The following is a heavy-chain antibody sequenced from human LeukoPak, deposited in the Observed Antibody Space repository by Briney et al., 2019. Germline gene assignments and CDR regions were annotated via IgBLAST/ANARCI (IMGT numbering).Heavy chain of an antibody. CDR1: GFTFSSYS. Sequence: GGSLRLSCAASGFTFSSYSMNWVRQAPGKGLEWVSSISSSSSYIYYADSVKGRFTISRDNAKNSLYLQMNSLRAEDTAVYYCARDVAHRTVPPSWGQGTLVTVSS. J-gene: IGHJ4*02. CDR3: ARDVAHRTVPPS. D-gene: IGHD6-6*01. V-gene: IGHV3-21*01. CDR2: ISSSSSYI.